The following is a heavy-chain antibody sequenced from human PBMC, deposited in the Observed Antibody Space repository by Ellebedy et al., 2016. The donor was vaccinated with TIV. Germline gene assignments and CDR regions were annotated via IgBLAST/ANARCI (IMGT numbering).Heavy chain of an antibody. D-gene: IGHD2-2*01. J-gene: IGHJ5*02. CDR2: INPNSGGT. V-gene: IGHV1-2*02. Sequence: ASVKVSCXASGYTFTSYGISWVRQAPGQGLEWMGWINPNSGGTNYAQKFQGRVTMTRDTSISTAYMELSRLRSDDTAVYYCARVKGYCSSTSCSSSHNWFNPWGQGTLVTVSS. CDR1: GYTFTSYG. CDR3: ARVKGYCSSTSCSSSHNWFNP.